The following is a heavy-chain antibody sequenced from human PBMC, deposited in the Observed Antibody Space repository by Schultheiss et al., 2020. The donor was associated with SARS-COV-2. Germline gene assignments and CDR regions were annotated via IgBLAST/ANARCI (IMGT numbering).Heavy chain of an antibody. D-gene: IGHD6-19*01. CDR3: AGSGWYVGFDY. CDR2: INHSGST. V-gene: IGHV4-39*07. CDR1: GGSISSGSYY. Sequence: SETLSLTCTVSGGSISSGSYYWSWIRQPPGKGLEWIGEINHSGSTNYNPSLKSRVTISVDTSKNQFSLKLSSVTAADTAVYYCAGSGWYVGFDYWGQGTLVTVSS. J-gene: IGHJ4*02.